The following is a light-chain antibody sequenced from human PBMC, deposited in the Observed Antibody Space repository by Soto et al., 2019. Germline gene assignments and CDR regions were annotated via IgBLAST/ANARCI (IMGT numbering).Light chain of an antibody. CDR2: DAS. V-gene: IGKV1-5*01. Sequence: DIQMTQSPSTLSASVGDRVTITCRASQSISSWLAWYQQKPGKAPKLLIYDASSLESGVPSRFSGSGSGTEFTLTINSLQPDDFATYYCQHYNSYFGGGTKVDIK. CDR3: QHYNSY. J-gene: IGKJ4*01. CDR1: QSISSW.